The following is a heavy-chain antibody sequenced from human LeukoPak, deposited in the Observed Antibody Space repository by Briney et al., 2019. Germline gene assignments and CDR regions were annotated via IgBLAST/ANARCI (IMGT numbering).Heavy chain of an antibody. D-gene: IGHD3-3*01. V-gene: IGHV3-11*01. CDR3: AREQKRITIFGVVKSGMDV. CDR1: GFTFSDYY. CDR2: TSSSGSTI. J-gene: IGHJ6*02. Sequence: GGSLRLSCAASGFTFSDYYMSWIRQAPGKGLEWVSYTSSSGSTIYYADSVKGRFTISRDNAKNSLYLQMNSLRAEDTAVYYCAREQKRITIFGVVKSGMDVWGQGTTVTVSS.